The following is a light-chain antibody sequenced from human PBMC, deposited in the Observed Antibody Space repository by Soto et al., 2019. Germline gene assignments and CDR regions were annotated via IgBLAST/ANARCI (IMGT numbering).Light chain of an antibody. CDR1: SSDVGGHNY. Sequence: QSVLTQPASVSGSPGQSITVSCTGTSSDVGGHNYVSWFQQHPGQAPELLIYEVTTRPSGVSTRFSGSKSGNTASLTISGLQAEDEADYHCSSYSSSGTLFVFGTGTKVTVL. CDR3: SSYSSSGTLFV. CDR2: EVT. V-gene: IGLV2-14*01. J-gene: IGLJ1*01.